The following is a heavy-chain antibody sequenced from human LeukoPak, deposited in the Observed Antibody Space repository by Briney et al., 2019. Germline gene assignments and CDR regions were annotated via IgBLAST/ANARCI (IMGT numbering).Heavy chain of an antibody. CDR2: VSSSGTTI. J-gene: IGHJ4*02. V-gene: IGHV3-48*03. CDR1: GFTFSSYE. Sequence: GGSLRLSCAPSGFTFSSYEMNWVRQAPGTGLEWVSYVSSSGTTIYYADSVKGRFTISRDNAKNSLYLQMNSLRVEDTAVYYCARARGSSSWYTPFYFDYWGQGTLVTVSS. CDR3: ARARGSSSWYTPFYFDY. D-gene: IGHD6-13*01.